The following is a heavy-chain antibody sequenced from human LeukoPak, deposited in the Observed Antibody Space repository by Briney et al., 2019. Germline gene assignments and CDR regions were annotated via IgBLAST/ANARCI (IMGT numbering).Heavy chain of an antibody. Sequence: SETLSLTCAVYGGSFSGYYWSWIRQPPGKGLEWIGEINHSGSTNYNPSLKSRVTISVDTSKNQFSLKLSSVTAADTAVYYCARHRSYYDSSGPFDPWGQGTLVTVSS. CDR1: GGSFSGYY. CDR2: INHSGST. CDR3: ARHRSYYDSSGPFDP. D-gene: IGHD3-22*01. J-gene: IGHJ5*02. V-gene: IGHV4-34*01.